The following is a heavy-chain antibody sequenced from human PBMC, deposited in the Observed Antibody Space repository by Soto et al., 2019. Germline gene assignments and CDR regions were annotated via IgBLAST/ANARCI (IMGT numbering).Heavy chain of an antibody. V-gene: IGHV4-31*03. Sequence: QVQLQESGPGLVKPSQTLSLTCTVSGGSISSGGYYWSWIRQHPGKGLEWIGYIYYSGSTYYNPSLXSRXXISVDTSXXXXSXKLSSVTAADTAXXYCAREPLTWGQGTLVTVSS. CDR3: AREPLT. CDR1: GGSISSGGYY. J-gene: IGHJ4*02. CDR2: IYYSGST.